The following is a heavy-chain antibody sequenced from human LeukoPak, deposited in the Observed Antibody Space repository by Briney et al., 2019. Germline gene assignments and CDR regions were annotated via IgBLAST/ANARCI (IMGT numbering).Heavy chain of an antibody. Sequence: GGSLRLSCAASGFTFSSYWMSWVRQAPGKGLEWVANIKQDGSEKYYVDSVKGRFTISRDNAKNSLYLQMNNLRAEDTAVYYCARDGVAVAGTTYFDYWGQGTLVTVSS. D-gene: IGHD6-19*01. CDR1: GFTFSSYW. CDR3: ARDGVAVAGTTYFDY. J-gene: IGHJ4*02. CDR2: IKQDGSEK. V-gene: IGHV3-7*01.